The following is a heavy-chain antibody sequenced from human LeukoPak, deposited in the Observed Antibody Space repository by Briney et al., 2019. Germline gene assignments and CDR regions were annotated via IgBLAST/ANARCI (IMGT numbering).Heavy chain of an antibody. V-gene: IGHV3-30*02. CDR1: GFTFSSYG. J-gene: IGHJ6*03. CDR2: IWYDGSNK. D-gene: IGHD1-26*01. Sequence: GGSLRLSCAASGFTFSSYGMHWVRQAPGKGLEWVAVIWYDGSNKYYADSVKGRFTISRDNSKNTLYLQMNSLRAEDTAVYYCAKGVGAPAYYYYMDVWGKGTTVTVSS. CDR3: AKGVGAPAYYYYMDV.